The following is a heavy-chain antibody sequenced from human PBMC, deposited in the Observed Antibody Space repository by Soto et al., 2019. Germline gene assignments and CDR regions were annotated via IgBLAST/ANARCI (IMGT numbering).Heavy chain of an antibody. V-gene: IGHV3-23*01. CDR2: ISGSGGST. CDR3: ANGGRVGAPTYYYYGMDV. D-gene: IGHD1-26*01. CDR1: GFTFSSYA. J-gene: IGHJ6*02. Sequence: PGGSLRLSCASSGFTFSSYAMSWVRQAPGKGLEWVSAISGSGGSTYYADSVKGRFTISRDNSKNTLYLQMNSLRAEDTAVYYCANGGRVGAPTYYYYGMDVWGQGTTVTVSS.